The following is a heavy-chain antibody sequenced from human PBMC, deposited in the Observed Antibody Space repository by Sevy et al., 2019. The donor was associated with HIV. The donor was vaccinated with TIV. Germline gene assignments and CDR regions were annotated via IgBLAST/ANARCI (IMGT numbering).Heavy chain of an antibody. CDR1: GFTFSTYA. CDR2: ISSDGTNK. V-gene: IGHV3-30-3*01. D-gene: IGHD3-3*01. Sequence: GGSLRLSCAASGFTFSTYAMHWVRQAPGKGLDWVAVISSDGTNKYYADSVKGRFTISRDNSKNTLYLQMNSLRPEDWALYYCVRATNGVLRWFDYWGQGTLVTVSS. J-gene: IGHJ4*02. CDR3: VRATNGVLRWFDY.